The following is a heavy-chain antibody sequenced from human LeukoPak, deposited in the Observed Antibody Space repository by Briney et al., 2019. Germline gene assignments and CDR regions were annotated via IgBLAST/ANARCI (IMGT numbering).Heavy chain of an antibody. J-gene: IGHJ4*02. CDR2: INPNSGGT. CDR1: GYTFTSYD. V-gene: IGHV1-2*02. D-gene: IGHD3-22*01. CDR3: ARVWYYDSSGQIDY. Sequence: GASVKVSCKASGYTFTSYDINWVRQATGQGLEWMGWINPNSGGTNYAQKFQGRVTMTRDTSISTAYMELSSLRSEDTAVYYCARVWYYDSSGQIDYWGQGTLVTVSS.